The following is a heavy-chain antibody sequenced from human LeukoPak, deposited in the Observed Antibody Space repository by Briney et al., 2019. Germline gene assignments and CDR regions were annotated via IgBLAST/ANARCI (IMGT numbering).Heavy chain of an antibody. Sequence: PSETLSLTCAVYGGSFSGYYWSWVRQPPGKGLEWIGEIYQSGSTNYNPSLKSRLTISVDPSKNQFSLKLTSVTAADTAVYYCARVVCRGNTCYSDFDSWGQGTPVTVSS. CDR2: IYQSGST. V-gene: IGHV4-34*01. CDR1: GGSFSGYY. CDR3: ARVVCRGNTCYSDFDS. D-gene: IGHD2-15*01. J-gene: IGHJ4*02.